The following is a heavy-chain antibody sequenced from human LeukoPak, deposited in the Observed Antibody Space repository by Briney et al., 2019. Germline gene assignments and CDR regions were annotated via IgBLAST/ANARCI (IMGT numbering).Heavy chain of an antibody. CDR3: ARDGSDYDSSGYYY. CDR1: GGTFSSYT. Sequence: GSSVKISCKASGGTFSSYTIGWVRQAPGQGLEWMGRIIPILGIANYAQKFQGRVTITTDESTSTAYMELSSLRSEDTAVYYCARDGSDYDSSGYYYWGQGTLVTVSS. CDR2: IIPILGIA. V-gene: IGHV1-69*16. D-gene: IGHD3-22*01. J-gene: IGHJ4*02.